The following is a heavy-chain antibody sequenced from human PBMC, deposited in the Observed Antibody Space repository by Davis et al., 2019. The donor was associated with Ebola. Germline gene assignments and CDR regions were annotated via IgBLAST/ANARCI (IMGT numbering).Heavy chain of an antibody. CDR1: GYNFPSYW. Sequence: PGGSLRLSCKGSGYNFPSYWIAWVRQMPGKGLEWMGIISPRDSQVRYRPSFQGQVTISADTSITTAYVQWTSLMASDTAMYYCARLISGSWGDALDFWGQGTALIVSS. CDR3: ARLISGSWGDALDF. J-gene: IGHJ3*01. V-gene: IGHV5-51*01. CDR2: ISPRDSQV. D-gene: IGHD3-10*01.